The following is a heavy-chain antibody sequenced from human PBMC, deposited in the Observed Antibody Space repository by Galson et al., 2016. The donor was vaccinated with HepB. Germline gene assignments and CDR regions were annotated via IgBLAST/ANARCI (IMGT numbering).Heavy chain of an antibody. V-gene: IGHV4-39*01. CDR2: MYYTGNT. Sequence: SETLSLTCSVSGGSISSVSYYWTWIRQPPGRGREWIGNMYYTGNTYYNPYLKSRDTISVDTSKTQFSLTLTSVTAADTAVYYCARGTGGLPPYYYIYGLDFWGQGTTVTVSS. D-gene: IGHD3-16*01. J-gene: IGHJ6*02. CDR3: ARGTGGLPPYYYIYGLDF. CDR1: GGSISSVSYY.